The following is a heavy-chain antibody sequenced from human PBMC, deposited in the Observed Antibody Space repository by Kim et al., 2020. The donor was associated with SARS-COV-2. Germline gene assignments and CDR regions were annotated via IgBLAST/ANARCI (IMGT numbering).Heavy chain of an antibody. CDR2: IYYSGST. CDR3: ARAVITMIVVVSAFDI. CDR1: GGSISSGGYY. J-gene: IGHJ3*02. D-gene: IGHD3-22*01. Sequence: SETLSLTCTVSGGSISSGGYYWSWIRQHPGKGLEWIGYIYYSGSTYYNPSLKSRVTISVDTSKNQFSLKLSSVTAADTAVYYCARAVITMIVVVSAFDIWGQGTMVTVSS. V-gene: IGHV4-31*03.